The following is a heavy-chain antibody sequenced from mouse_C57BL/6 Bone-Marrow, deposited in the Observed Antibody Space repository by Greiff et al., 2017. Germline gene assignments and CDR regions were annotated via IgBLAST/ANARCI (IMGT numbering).Heavy chain of an antibody. J-gene: IGHJ3*01. V-gene: IGHV1-55*01. CDR1: GYTFTSYW. CDR3: ARNYDVGFAY. CDR2: IYPGSGST. D-gene: IGHD2-4*01. Sequence: QVQLQQSGAELVKPGASVKMSCKASGYTFTSYWITWVKQRPGQGLEWIGDIYPGSGSTNYNEKFKSKATLTVDTSSSTADMQLRSLTSEDSAVFYCARNYDVGFAYWGQGTLVTVSA.